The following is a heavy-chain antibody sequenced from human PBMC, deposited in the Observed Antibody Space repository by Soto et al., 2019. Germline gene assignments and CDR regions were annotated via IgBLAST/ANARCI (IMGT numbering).Heavy chain of an antibody. CDR3: ARDYSSSWPNWFDP. CDR1: GGTFSSYT. CDR2: IIPILGIA. V-gene: IGHV1-69*04. D-gene: IGHD6-13*01. Sequence: SVKVSCKASGGTFSSYTISWVRQAPGQGLEWMGRIIPILGIANYAQKFQGRVTITADKSTSTAYMELSSLRSEDTAVYYCARDYSSSWPNWFDPWGQGTLVTVSS. J-gene: IGHJ5*02.